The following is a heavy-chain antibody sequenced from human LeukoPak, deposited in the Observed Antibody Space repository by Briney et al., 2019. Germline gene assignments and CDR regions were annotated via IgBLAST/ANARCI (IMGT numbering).Heavy chain of an antibody. CDR3: ARDSAPTVTTKLEGGTDWFDP. D-gene: IGHD4-17*01. Sequence: SETLSLTCTVSGGSISSSSYYWGWIRQPPGKGLEWIGSIYYSGSTYYNPSLKSRVTISVDTSKNQFSLKLSSVTAADTAVYYCARDSAPTVTTKLEGGTDWFDPWGQGTLVTVSS. V-gene: IGHV4-39*02. CDR1: GGSISSSSYY. J-gene: IGHJ5*02. CDR2: IYYSGST.